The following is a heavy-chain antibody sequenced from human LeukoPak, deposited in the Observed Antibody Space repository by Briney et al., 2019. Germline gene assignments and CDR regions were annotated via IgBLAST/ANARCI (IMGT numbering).Heavy chain of an antibody. Sequence: SVKVSCKASGGTFSSYAISWVRQAPGQGLEWMGGIIPIFGTANYAQKFQGRVTITADESTSTACMELSSLRSEDTAVYYCARESSGWSGGAFDIWGQGTMVTVSS. CDR2: IIPIFGTA. V-gene: IGHV1-69*13. CDR1: GGTFSSYA. D-gene: IGHD6-19*01. J-gene: IGHJ3*02. CDR3: ARESSGWSGGAFDI.